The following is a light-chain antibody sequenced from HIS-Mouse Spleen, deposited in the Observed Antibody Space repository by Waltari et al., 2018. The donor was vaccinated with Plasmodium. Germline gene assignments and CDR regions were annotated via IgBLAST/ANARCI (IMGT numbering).Light chain of an antibody. CDR2: DVS. V-gene: IGLV2-11*01. CDR3: CSYAGSYTWV. Sequence: QSALTQPRSVSGSPGQSVTISCTGTSSDVGGYNYVSWYQQHPGKAPKLLVYDVSKRPSGVPDRVSGSKSGNTASLTISGLPAEDEAVSYCCSYAGSYTWVFGGGTKLTVL. J-gene: IGLJ3*02. CDR1: SSDVGGYNY.